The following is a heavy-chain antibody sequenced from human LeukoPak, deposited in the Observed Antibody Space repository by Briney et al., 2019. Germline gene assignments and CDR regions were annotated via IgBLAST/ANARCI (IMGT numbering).Heavy chain of an antibody. CDR1: GFTFSSYS. V-gene: IGHV3-21*01. D-gene: IGHD5-12*01. CDR2: ISSSSSYI. CDR3: ARDIRYSGHDDGWAR. Sequence: GGSLRLSCAASGFTFSSYSMNWVRQAPGKGLEWVSSISSSSSYIYYADSVKGRFTISRDNAKNSLYLQMNSLRAEDTAVYYCARDIRYSGHDDGWARWGQGTLVTASS. J-gene: IGHJ4*02.